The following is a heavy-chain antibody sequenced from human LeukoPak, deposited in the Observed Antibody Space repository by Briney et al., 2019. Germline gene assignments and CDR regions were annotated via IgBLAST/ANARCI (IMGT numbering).Heavy chain of an antibody. D-gene: IGHD1-26*01. CDR2: INPNSGGT. J-gene: IGHJ3*02. CDR1: GYTLTELS. V-gene: IGHV1-2*02. CDR3: ARAEGRGSSNSDAFDI. Sequence: ASVKVSCKVSGYTLTELSMHWVRQAPGQGLEWMGWINPNSGGTNYAQKFQGRVTMTRDTSISTAYMELSRLRSDDTAVYYCARAEGRGSSNSDAFDIWGQGTMVTVSS.